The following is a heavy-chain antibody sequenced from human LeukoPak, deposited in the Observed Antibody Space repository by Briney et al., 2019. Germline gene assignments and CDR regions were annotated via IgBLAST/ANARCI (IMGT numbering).Heavy chain of an antibody. J-gene: IGHJ5*02. D-gene: IGHD2-2*02. Sequence: ASVKVSCKASGGTFSSHAIDWVRQAPGQGLEWMGRIIPILGRPNYAQKFQGRVTITADESTSTVYMELNSLRIEDTAVYYCASVASRCTTSSCYTSWEWLDPWGQGTLITVSS. CDR1: GGTFSSHA. CDR2: IIPILGRP. CDR3: ASVASRCTTSSCYTSWEWLDP. V-gene: IGHV1-69*11.